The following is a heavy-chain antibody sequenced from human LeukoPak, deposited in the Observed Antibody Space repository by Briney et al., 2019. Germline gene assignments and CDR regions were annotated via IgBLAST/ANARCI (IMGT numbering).Heavy chain of an antibody. J-gene: IGHJ4*02. Sequence: GGSLRHSCAASGFIFSTYGMHWVRQAPGKGLEWVAVISYDGSNKYYADSVKGRLTISRDNSKNTLYLQMNSLRAEDTAVYYCAKDFQSSGRGILDYWGQGTLVTVSS. CDR3: AKDFQSSGRGILDY. D-gene: IGHD3-10*01. CDR2: ISYDGSNK. V-gene: IGHV3-30*18. CDR1: GFIFSTYG.